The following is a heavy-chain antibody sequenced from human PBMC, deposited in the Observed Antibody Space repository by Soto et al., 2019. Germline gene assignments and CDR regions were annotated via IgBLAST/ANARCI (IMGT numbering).Heavy chain of an antibody. CDR3: AKDDFWSGYSCQYGY. CDR2: ISGSGGST. CDR1: GFTFNSYA. J-gene: IGHJ4*02. D-gene: IGHD3-3*01. Sequence: EVQLLESGGGLVQPGGSLRLSCAASGFTFNSYAMSWVRQAPGKGLEWVSAISGSGGSTYYADSVKGRFTISRDNSKNTLYLQMNSLRAEDTAVYYCAKDDFWSGYSCQYGYWGQGTLVTVSS. V-gene: IGHV3-23*01.